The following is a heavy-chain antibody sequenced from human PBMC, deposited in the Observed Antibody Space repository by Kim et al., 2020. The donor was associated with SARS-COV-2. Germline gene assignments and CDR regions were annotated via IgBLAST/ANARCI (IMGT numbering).Heavy chain of an antibody. Sequence: SETLSLTCAVYGGSFSGYHWSWIRQPPGKGLEWIGEINHSGSTNYNPSLKSRVTISIDTSKNQFSLKLTSVTAADTALYYCARGRAGVAPGAILGIGPHYDYYVMDVWGQGTTVTVSS. J-gene: IGHJ6*02. CDR3: ARGRAGVAPGAILGIGPHYDYYVMDV. CDR2: INHSGST. D-gene: IGHD2-2*02. CDR1: GGSFSGYH. V-gene: IGHV4-34*01.